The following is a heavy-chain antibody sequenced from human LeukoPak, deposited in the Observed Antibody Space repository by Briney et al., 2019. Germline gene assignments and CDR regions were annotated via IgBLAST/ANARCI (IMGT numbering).Heavy chain of an antibody. CDR2: TDHSGST. Sequence: SETLSLTCGVYGGSLTGYYWSWIRQPPGKGLEWIGETDHSGSTNYNPSLKSRATISLDKSKNQVFLKVNSVTAADTAACFCARGRRDGYYFDYWGQGTLVTVSS. D-gene: IGHD5-24*01. CDR1: GGSLTGYY. V-gene: IGHV4-34*01. CDR3: ARGRRDGYYFDY. J-gene: IGHJ4*02.